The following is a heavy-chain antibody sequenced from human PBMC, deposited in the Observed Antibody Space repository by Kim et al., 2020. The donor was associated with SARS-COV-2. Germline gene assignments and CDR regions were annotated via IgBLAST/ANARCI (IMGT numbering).Heavy chain of an antibody. CDR3: ARYFPAAGTDNWFDP. V-gene: IGHV4-39*01. J-gene: IGHJ5*02. CDR2: IYYSGST. D-gene: IGHD6-13*01. Sequence: SETLSLTCTVSGGSISSSSYYWGWIRQPPGKGLEWIGSIYYSGSTYYNPSLKSRVTISVDTSKNQFSLKLSSVTAADTAVYYCARYFPAAGTDNWFDPWG. CDR1: GGSISSSSYY.